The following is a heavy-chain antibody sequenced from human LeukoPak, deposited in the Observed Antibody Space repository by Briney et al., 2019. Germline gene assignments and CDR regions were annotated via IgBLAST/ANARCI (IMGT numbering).Heavy chain of an antibody. CDR1: GGSISNYY. V-gene: IGHV4-59*01. J-gene: IGHJ4*02. CDR3: ARVQSSGYSDY. CDR2: IYYSGST. Sequence: PSETLSLTCTVSGGSISNYYWSWIRQPPGKGLEWNGYIYYSGSTNYNPSLRSRVTISVDMSKNKFSLKLTSVTAADTDVYFCARVQSSGYSDYWGQGTLVTVSA. D-gene: IGHD3-22*01.